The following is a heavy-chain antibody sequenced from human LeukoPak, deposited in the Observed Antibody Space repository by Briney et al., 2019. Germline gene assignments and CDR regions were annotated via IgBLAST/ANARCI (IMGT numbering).Heavy chain of an antibody. J-gene: IGHJ4*02. D-gene: IGHD2-8*01. CDR1: GGSFSGYY. Sequence: TPSETLSLTCAVYGGSFSGYYWSWIRQPPGKGLEWIGEINHSGSTNYNPSLKSRVTISVDTSKNQFSLKLSSVTAADTAVYYCARGEQRGYCTNGVCYGPSRIFDYWGQGTLVTVSS. V-gene: IGHV4-34*01. CDR2: INHSGST. CDR3: ARGEQRGYCTNGVCYGPSRIFDY.